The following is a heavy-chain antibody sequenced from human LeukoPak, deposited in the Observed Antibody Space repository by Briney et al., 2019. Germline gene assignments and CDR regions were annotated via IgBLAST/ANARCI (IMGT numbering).Heavy chain of an antibody. CDR1: GFTFSSYG. D-gene: IGHD3-9*01. J-gene: IGHJ4*02. CDR2: IRYDGSNK. CDR3: AGLDTGYYDY. V-gene: IGHV3-30*02. Sequence: GGSLRLSCAAPGFTFSSYGMHWVRQAPGKGLEWVAFIRYDGSNKYYADSVKGRFTISRDNSKNTLYLQMNSLRAEDTAVYYCAGLDTGYYDYWGQGTLATVSS.